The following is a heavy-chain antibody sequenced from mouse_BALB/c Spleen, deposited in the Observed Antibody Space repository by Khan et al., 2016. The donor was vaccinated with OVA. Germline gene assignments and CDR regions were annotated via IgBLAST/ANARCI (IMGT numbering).Heavy chain of an antibody. Sequence: EVKLLESGPGLVKPSQSLSLTCTVTGYSITSDYAWNWIRQFPGNKLEWLGFISYSGNTNYNQSLKSRISITRDKSKNQFFLQLNSVTTEDTATYYCARICGGDFDYWGQGTTLTVSS. CDR2: ISYSGNT. J-gene: IGHJ2*01. V-gene: IGHV3-2*02. CDR1: GYSITSDYA. CDR3: ARICGGDFDY.